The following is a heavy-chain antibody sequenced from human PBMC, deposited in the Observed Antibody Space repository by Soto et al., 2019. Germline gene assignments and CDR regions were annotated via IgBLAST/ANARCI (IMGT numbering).Heavy chain of an antibody. V-gene: IGHV4-59*08. D-gene: IGHD3-22*01. CDR3: ARHVPDDSSGYINWFDP. Sequence: SETLSLTCAVSGDSISSDKWWSWVRQPPGKGLEWIGYIYYSGSTNYNPSLKSRVTISVDTSKNQFSLKLSSVTAADTAVYYCARHVPDDSSGYINWFDPWGQGTLVTVSS. CDR1: GDSISSDKW. CDR2: IYYSGST. J-gene: IGHJ5*02.